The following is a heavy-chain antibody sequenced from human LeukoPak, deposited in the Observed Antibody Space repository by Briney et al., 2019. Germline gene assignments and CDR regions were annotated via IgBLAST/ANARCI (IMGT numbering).Heavy chain of an antibody. CDR1: GGSFSGDY. CDR3: ARVLPMITIDY. Sequence: ETLSLTCAVYGGSFSGDYWSWVRQAPGKGLEWVSVIYSGGSTYYADSVKGRFTISRDNSKNTLYLQMNNLRAEDTAVYYCARVLPMITIDYWGQGTLVTVSS. D-gene: IGHD3-22*01. J-gene: IGHJ4*02. V-gene: IGHV3-53*01. CDR2: IYSGGST.